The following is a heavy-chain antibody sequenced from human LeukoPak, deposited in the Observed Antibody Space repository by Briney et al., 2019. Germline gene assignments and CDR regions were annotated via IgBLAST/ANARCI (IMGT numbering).Heavy chain of an antibody. Sequence: SETLSLTCTVSGGSISSSSYYWGWIRQPPGKGLEWIGEINHSGSTNYNPSLKSRVTISVDTSKNQFSLKLSSVTAADTAVYYCSRIVRGRVYYFDYWGQGTLVTVSS. V-gene: IGHV4-39*07. CDR2: INHSGST. J-gene: IGHJ4*02. CDR3: SRIVRGRVYYFDY. CDR1: GGSISSSSYY. D-gene: IGHD3-22*01.